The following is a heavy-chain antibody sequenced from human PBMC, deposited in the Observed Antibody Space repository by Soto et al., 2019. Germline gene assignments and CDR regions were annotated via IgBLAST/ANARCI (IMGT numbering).Heavy chain of an antibody. CDR3: ARDPALSIAAAVPLGWFDP. Sequence: QVQLVESGGGVVQPGRSLRLSCAASGFTFSSYGMHWVRQAPGKGLEWVAVIWYDGSNKYYADSVKGRFTISRDNSKNTLYLQMNSLRAEDTAVYYCARDPALSIAAAVPLGWFDPWGQGTLVTVSS. V-gene: IGHV3-33*01. D-gene: IGHD6-13*01. CDR2: IWYDGSNK. J-gene: IGHJ5*02. CDR1: GFTFSSYG.